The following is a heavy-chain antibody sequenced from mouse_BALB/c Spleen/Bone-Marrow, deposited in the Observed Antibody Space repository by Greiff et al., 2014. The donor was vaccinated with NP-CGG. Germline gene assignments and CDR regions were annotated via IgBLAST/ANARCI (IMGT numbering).Heavy chain of an antibody. V-gene: IGHV5-6-3*01. J-gene: IGHJ3*01. Sequence: EVHLVESGGGLVQPGGSLKLSCAASGFTFSSDGMSWVRQTPDKRLEMIATINVNGDTTYHPDSVKGRFTISRDNVKNTLYLQMSSLKSEDTAMYYCARGYDYSSWFAYWGQGTLVTVSA. D-gene: IGHD2-4*01. CDR2: INVNGDTT. CDR3: ARGYDYSSWFAY. CDR1: GFTFSSDG.